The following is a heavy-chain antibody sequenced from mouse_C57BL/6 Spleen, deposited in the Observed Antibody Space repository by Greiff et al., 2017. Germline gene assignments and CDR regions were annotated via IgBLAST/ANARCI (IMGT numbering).Heavy chain of an antibody. V-gene: IGHV1-4*01. CDR1: GYTFTSYT. D-gene: IGHD1-1*01. CDR3: ARGDDYGSSHWYFDV. J-gene: IGHJ1*03. CDR2: INPSSGYT. Sequence: VQLQQSGAELARPGASVKMSCKASGYTFTSYTMHWVKQRPGQGLEWIGYINPSSGYTKYNQKFKDKATLTADKSSSTAYMQLSSLTSEDSAVYYCARGDDYGSSHWYFDVWGTGTTVTVSS.